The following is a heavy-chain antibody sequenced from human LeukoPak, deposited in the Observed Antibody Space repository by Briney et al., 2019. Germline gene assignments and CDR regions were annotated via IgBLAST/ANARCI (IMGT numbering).Heavy chain of an antibody. Sequence: PSQTLSLTCTVSGGSITGGGYSWSWIRQAPGKGLEWIGYFYHGGSTSYNPSLRSRVTISVDRSKNQFSLKLTSVTAADTAVYYCARSAFAEGYFDLWGRGTLVTASS. CDR1: GGSITGGGYS. V-gene: IGHV4-30-2*01. CDR2: FYHGGST. CDR3: ARSAFAEGYFDL. J-gene: IGHJ2*01.